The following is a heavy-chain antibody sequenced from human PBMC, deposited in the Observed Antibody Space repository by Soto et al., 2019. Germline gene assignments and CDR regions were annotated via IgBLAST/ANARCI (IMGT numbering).Heavy chain of an antibody. CDR1: GFPLSTYG. V-gene: IGHV3-23*01. CDR3: ARIRGYWYGLDV. J-gene: IGHJ6*02. Sequence: EVQLLESGGGLVQPGGSLRLSCAASGFPLSTYGMTWVRQAPGKGLEWVSAITGTGGNTYYVDSVKGRFTSSRDNSKNMLYLQVNSLRVEDTAAYYCARIRGYWYGLDVWGQGTTVTVSS. CDR2: ITGTGGNT.